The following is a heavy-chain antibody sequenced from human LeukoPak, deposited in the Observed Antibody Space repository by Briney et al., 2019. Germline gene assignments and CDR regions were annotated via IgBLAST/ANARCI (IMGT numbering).Heavy chain of an antibody. Sequence: PSETLSLTCTVSGGSISSYYWSWIRQPPGKGLEWIGCISYSGSTNYNPSLRRRVTISVDTSKNQFSLKLSSVTAADTAVYYCARREDVLWYSDLWGRGTLVTVSS. D-gene: IGHD2-8*01. CDR1: GGSISSYY. CDR3: ARREDVLWYSDL. V-gene: IGHV4-59*08. J-gene: IGHJ2*01. CDR2: ISYSGST.